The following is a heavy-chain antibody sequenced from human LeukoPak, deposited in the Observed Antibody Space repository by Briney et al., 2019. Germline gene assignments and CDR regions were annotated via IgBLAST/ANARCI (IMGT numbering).Heavy chain of an antibody. V-gene: IGHV4-38-2*01. J-gene: IGHJ4*02. CDR1: GYSISSGYY. CDR2: IYYSGST. D-gene: IGHD6-13*01. Sequence: SETLSLTCAVSGYSISSGYYWAWIRQPPGKGLEWIGNIYYSGSTYYNPSLKSRVTISVDTSKNQFSLKLSSVTAADTAVYYCARGLYEDMGSRDYWGQGTLVTVSS. CDR3: ARGLYEDMGSRDY.